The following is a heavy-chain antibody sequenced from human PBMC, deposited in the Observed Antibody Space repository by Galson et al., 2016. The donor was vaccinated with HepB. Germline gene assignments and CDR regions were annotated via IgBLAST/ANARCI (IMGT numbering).Heavy chain of an antibody. CDR1: GFSLSTSGVG. V-gene: IGHV2-5*02. CDR3: AYTKWNDVLKTFDI. D-gene: IGHD1-1*01. Sequence: PALVKPTQTLTLTCTFSGFSLSTSGVGVGWIRQPPGKALEWLALIYWADDKLYSPSLKSRLTITKDTSKNQVVLTMTNMDPVDTATYYCAYTKWNDVLKTFDIWGQGTMVTVSS. J-gene: IGHJ3*02. CDR2: IYWADDK.